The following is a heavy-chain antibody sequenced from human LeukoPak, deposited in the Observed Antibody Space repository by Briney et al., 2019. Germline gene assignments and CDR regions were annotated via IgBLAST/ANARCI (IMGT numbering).Heavy chain of an antibody. CDR3: ARGRMGSGSPYNWFDL. Sequence: ASVKVSCKASGYTFTSYDINWVRQATGQGLEWMGWMNPNSGNTGYAQKFQGRVTITRNTSISTAYMELSSLRSEDTAVYYCARGRMGSGSPYNWFDLWGQGTLVTVSS. V-gene: IGHV1-8*03. D-gene: IGHD1-26*01. J-gene: IGHJ5*02. CDR1: GYTFTSYD. CDR2: MNPNSGNT.